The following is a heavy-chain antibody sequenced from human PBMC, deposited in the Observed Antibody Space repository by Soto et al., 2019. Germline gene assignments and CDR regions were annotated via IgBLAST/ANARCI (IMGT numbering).Heavy chain of an antibody. V-gene: IGHV1-3*01. D-gene: IGHD2-8*02. CDR3: TRDSPSSTGYHLDWFDS. J-gene: IGHJ5*01. Sequence: QVQLLQSGAEVKKPGASVRVSCKASGYTFTDYAMHWVRQAPGQRLEWMGWINPGNGNTDYSQKFQGRVTITRDRPASTEHMAMIRLISEATAVYYSTRDSPSSTGYHLDWFDSWGQGTLVT. CDR2: INPGNGNT. CDR1: GYTFTDYA.